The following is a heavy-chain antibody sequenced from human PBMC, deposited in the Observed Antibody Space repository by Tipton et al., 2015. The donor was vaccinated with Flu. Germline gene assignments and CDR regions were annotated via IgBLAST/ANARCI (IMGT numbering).Heavy chain of an antibody. CDR2: IKYSGGT. V-gene: IGHV4-59*01. CDR1: GGSISSYY. CDR3: ARRYSSGWYYYFDY. J-gene: IGHJ4*02. Sequence: LRLSCTVSGGSISSYYWSWIRQPPGKGLEWIGYIKYSGGTNYKPSLKSRFTISVDTSKNQFSLKLSSVTAADTAVYYCARRYSSGWYYYFDYWGQGTLVTVSS. D-gene: IGHD6-19*01.